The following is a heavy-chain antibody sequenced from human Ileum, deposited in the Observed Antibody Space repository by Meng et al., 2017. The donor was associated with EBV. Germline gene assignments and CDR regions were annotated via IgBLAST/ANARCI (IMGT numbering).Heavy chain of an antibody. V-gene: IGHV4-39*01. J-gene: IGHJ4*02. CDR2: IYYSGNT. CDR1: GGLISSSSYY. CDR3: ARQSDHYYGSGSYYDY. Sequence: QGQLQEVGPGLVKPSETLPLTCTVVGGLISSSSYYWGWIRQPPGKGLEWIGMIYYSGNTYYNPSLKSRVTISVDTSKNQFSLRLSSVTAADAALYYCARQSDHYYGSGSYYDYWGQGTLVTVSS. D-gene: IGHD3-10*01.